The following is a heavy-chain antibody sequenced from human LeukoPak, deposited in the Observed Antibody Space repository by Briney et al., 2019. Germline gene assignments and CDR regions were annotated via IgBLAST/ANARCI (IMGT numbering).Heavy chain of an antibody. CDR1: GFTFSSYI. CDR2: IGSSSSII. Sequence: GGSLRLSCAASGFTFSSYIMNWVRQAPGKGLGWVSYIGSSSSIISYADSVKGRFTISRDNAKNSLYLQMNSLRAEDTAVYYCARGTYYYDSSGYYVGYYYYYMDVWGKGTTVTVPS. D-gene: IGHD3-22*01. J-gene: IGHJ6*03. CDR3: ARGTYYYDSSGYYVGYYYYYMDV. V-gene: IGHV3-48*01.